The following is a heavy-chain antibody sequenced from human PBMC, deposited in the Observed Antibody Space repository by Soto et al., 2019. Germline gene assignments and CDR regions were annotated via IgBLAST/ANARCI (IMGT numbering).Heavy chain of an antibody. V-gene: IGHV4-59*01. CDR3: ARGGYSGYDGCE. CDR2: IYYSGST. Sequence: SETLSLTCTVSGGSISSYYWSWIRQPPGKGLEWIGYIYYSGSTNYNPSLKSRVTISVDTSKNQFSLKLSSVTAADTAVYYFARGGYSGYDGCEWGQRTLVTVSS. CDR1: GGSISSYY. J-gene: IGHJ4*02. D-gene: IGHD5-12*01.